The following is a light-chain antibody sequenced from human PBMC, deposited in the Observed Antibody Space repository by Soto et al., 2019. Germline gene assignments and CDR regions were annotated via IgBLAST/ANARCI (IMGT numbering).Light chain of an antibody. V-gene: IGKV3-11*01. Sequence: EIVLTQSPATLSLSPGERATLSCRASQSVSSYLAWYQHKPGQAPRLLIYDASNRATDIPARFSGSGSGTDFTLTISSLESEDFAVYYCQHRGEWPRTFGQGTKLEIK. J-gene: IGKJ2*01. CDR1: QSVSSY. CDR2: DAS. CDR3: QHRGEWPRT.